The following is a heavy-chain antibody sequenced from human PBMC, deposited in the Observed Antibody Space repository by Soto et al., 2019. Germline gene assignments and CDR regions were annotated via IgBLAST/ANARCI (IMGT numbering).Heavy chain of an antibody. CDR2: IFYTGST. CDR1: SGSISSSDYF. D-gene: IGHD5-12*01. J-gene: IGHJ4*02. V-gene: IGHV4-30-4*01. Sequence: PSETLSLTCTVSSGSISSSDYFCSWIRQPPGKGLEWIGSIFYTGSTYYSPSLERRASMSMDTSKNLFSLTLRSLTAADTAVYFCARVKATLYRHYYFDYWGQGTPVTVSS. CDR3: ARVKATLYRHYYFDY.